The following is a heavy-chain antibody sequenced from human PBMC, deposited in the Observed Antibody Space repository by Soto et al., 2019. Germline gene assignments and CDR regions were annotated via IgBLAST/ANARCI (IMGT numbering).Heavy chain of an antibody. J-gene: IGHJ6*02. CDR3: ARGSTSCCPYYYYGMDV. CDR2: IYYSGST. CDR1: GGSISSYY. D-gene: IGHD2-2*01. Sequence: QVQLQESGPGLVKPSETLSLTCTVSGGSISSYYWSWIRQPPGKGLEWIGYIYYSGSTNYNPSLKSRVTISVDTSKNQFSLKLSSVTAADTAVYYCARGSTSCCPYYYYGMDVWGQGTTVTVSS. V-gene: IGHV4-59*01.